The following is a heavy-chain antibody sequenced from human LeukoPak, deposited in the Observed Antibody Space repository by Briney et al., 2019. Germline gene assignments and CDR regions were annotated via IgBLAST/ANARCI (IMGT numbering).Heavy chain of an antibody. Sequence: GGPLRLSCAASGFTFSSYWMSWVRQAPGKGLEWVANIKQDGSEKYYVDSVKGRFTISRDNAKNSLYLQMNSLRAEDTAVYYCARDKNCGGDCADYWGQGTLVTVSS. CDR1: GFTFSSYW. CDR3: ARDKNCGGDCADY. D-gene: IGHD2-21*02. V-gene: IGHV3-7*03. J-gene: IGHJ4*02. CDR2: IKQDGSEK.